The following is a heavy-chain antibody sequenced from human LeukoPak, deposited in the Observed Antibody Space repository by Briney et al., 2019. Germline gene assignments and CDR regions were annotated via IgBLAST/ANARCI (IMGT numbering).Heavy chain of an antibody. J-gene: IGHJ6*03. CDR1: GFTFSDYY. V-gene: IGHV3-11*04. Sequence: PGGSLRLSCAASGFTFSDYYMSWIRQAPGKGLEWVSYISSSGSTIYYADSVKGRFTISRDNAKNSLYLQMNSLRAEDTAVYYCASQPTYYDFSAYYYYMDVWGKGTTVTVSS. CDR2: ISSSGSTI. CDR3: ASQPTYYDFSAYYYYMDV. D-gene: IGHD3-3*01.